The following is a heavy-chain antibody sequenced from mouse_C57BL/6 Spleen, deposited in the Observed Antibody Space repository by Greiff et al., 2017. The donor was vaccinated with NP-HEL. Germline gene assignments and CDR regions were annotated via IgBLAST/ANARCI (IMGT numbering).Heavy chain of an antibody. D-gene: IGHD2-4*01. CDR2: ISSGSSTI. CDR3: AKAYEYDGGYAMDY. CDR1: GFTFSDYG. Sequence: EVQLVESGGGLVKPGGSLKLSCAASGFTFSDYGMHWVRQAPEKGLEWVAYISSGSSTIYYADTVKGRFTISRAKATNTLFLQMTSLRSGDTAVYYCAKAYEYDGGYAMDYWGQGTSVTVSS. V-gene: IGHV5-17*01. J-gene: IGHJ4*01.